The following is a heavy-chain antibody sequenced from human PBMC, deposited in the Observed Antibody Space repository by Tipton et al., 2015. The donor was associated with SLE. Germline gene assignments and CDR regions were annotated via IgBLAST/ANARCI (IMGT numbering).Heavy chain of an antibody. V-gene: IGHV4-59*08. J-gene: IGHJ4*02. D-gene: IGHD3-16*02. CDR2: IYYSGST. CDR1: GGSINNYF. Sequence: TLSLTCSVSGGSINNYFWSWIRQPPGKGLEWIGNIYYSGSTDYNPSLKSRVTISVDTSKNQFSLNVTSATAADAAVYFCARGGGRYRFFDYWGQGKLVTVSS. CDR3: ARGGGRYRFFDY.